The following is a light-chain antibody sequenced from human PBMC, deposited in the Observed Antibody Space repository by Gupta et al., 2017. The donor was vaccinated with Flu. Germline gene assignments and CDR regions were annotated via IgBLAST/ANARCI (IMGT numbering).Light chain of an antibody. CDR2: VAS. Sequence: VLAHFPGTLSLSPGDRATLSCRASQSVSSSYLSWYQQKPGHASRLLIYVASSRATGIPDRFSGGGSGTDCILIIRRLEAEDFAVYYCQQDGSSPVTFGQGTKVEIK. V-gene: IGKV3-20*01. CDR3: QQDGSSPVT. J-gene: IGKJ1*01. CDR1: QSVSSSY.